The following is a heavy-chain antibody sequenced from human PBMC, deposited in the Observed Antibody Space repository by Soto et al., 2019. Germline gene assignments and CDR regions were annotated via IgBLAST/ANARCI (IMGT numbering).Heavy chain of an antibody. J-gene: IGHJ6*02. Sequence: EVQLVESGGGLVKPGGSLRLSCAASGFTFSSYSMNWVRQAPGKGLEWVSSISSSSSYIYYADSVKGRFTISRDNAKNSLYLQMNSLRAEDTAVYYCARGTGTAARQYYYYGMDVWGQGTTVTVSS. D-gene: IGHD2-2*01. CDR2: ISSSSSYI. V-gene: IGHV3-21*01. CDR1: GFTFSSYS. CDR3: ARGTGTAARQYYYYGMDV.